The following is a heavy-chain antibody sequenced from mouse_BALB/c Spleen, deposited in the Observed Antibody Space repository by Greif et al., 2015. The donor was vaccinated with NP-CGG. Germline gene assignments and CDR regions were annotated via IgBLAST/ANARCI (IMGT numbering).Heavy chain of an antibody. V-gene: IGHV5-6*01. CDR2: ISTAGSYT. CDR3: PRHADAMDY. D-gene: IGHD6-1*01. Sequence: EVTLVESGGDLVKPGGSLKLSCAASGFTFSSYGMSWVRQTPDKSLEWVATISTAGSYTHYPDSVKGRFTISRDNAKNTLYLQMSSLKSEDTAMYYCPRHADAMDYWGQGTSVTVSS. J-gene: IGHJ4*01. CDR1: GFTFSSYG.